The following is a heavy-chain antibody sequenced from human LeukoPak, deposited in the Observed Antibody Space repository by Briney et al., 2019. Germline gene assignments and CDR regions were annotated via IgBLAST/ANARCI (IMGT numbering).Heavy chain of an antibody. Sequence: PSETLSLTCTVSGGSISSYYWSWIRQPPGKGLEWIGYIYYSGSTNYNPSRKSRVTISVDTSKNQFSLKLSSVTAADTAVYYCARVGVAGPYYYYYMDVWGQGTMVTVSS. V-gene: IGHV4-59*01. D-gene: IGHD6-19*01. CDR3: ARVGVAGPYYYYYMDV. J-gene: IGHJ6*03. CDR1: GGSISSYY. CDR2: IYYSGST.